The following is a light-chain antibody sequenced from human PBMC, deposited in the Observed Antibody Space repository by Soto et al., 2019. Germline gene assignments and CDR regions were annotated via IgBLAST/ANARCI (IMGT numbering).Light chain of an antibody. CDR3: QQYGSSPRYS. Sequence: EIVLTQSPGTLSLSPGEVATLSCRASQSVSSTYLNWYQHKPGQAPRLLIYGASNRATGIPDRFSGSGSGTDFTLTISRLEPEDFAMYYCQQYGSSPRYSFGPGTKLEIK. CDR2: GAS. J-gene: IGKJ2*03. CDR1: QSVSSTY. V-gene: IGKV3-20*01.